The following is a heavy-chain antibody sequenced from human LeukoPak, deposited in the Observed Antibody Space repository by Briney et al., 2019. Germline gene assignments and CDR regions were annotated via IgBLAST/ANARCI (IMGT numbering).Heavy chain of an antibody. J-gene: IGHJ4*02. Sequence: GGSLRLSCAASGFTFSSYAMSWVRQAPGKGLEWVSAISGSGGSTYYADPVKGRFTISRDNSKNTLYLQMNSLRAEDTAVYYCAKVLLSTMIVVVPYYFDYWGQGTLVTVSS. CDR2: ISGSGGST. CDR1: GFTFSSYA. V-gene: IGHV3-23*01. CDR3: AKVLLSTMIVVVPYYFDY. D-gene: IGHD3-22*01.